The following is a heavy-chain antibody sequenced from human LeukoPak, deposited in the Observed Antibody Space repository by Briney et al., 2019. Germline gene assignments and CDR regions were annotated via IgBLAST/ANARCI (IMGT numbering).Heavy chain of an antibody. CDR3: ARGRPRLTYYYGSGSYLDY. CDR2: TYYRSKWYN. V-gene: IGHV6-1*01. CDR1: GDSVSSNSAA. Sequence: SGPGLVKPSQTLSLTCAISGDSVSSNSAAWNWIRQSPSRGLEWLGRTYYRSKWYNDCAVSVKSRITINPDTSKNQFSLQLNSVTPEDTAVYYCARGRPRLTYYYGSGSYLDYWGQGTLVTVSS. D-gene: IGHD3-10*01. J-gene: IGHJ4*02.